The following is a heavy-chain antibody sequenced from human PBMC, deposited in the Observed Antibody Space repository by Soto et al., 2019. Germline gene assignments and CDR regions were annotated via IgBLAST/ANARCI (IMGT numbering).Heavy chain of an antibody. V-gene: IGHV3-23*01. CDR1: GFTFSSYA. CDR2: ISGSGGST. D-gene: IGHD2-2*01. J-gene: IGHJ5*02. Sequence: PGGSLRLSCAASGFTFSSYAMSWVRQAPGKGLEWVSAISGSGGSTYYADSVKGRFTISRDNSKNTLYLQMNSLRAEDTAVYYCGKGYCSSTSCYVNWFDPWGQGTLVTVSS. CDR3: GKGYCSSTSCYVNWFDP.